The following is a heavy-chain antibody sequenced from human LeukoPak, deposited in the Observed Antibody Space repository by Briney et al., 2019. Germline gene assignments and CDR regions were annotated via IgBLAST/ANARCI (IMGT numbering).Heavy chain of an antibody. Sequence: GGSLRLSCAASGFTFSSYVMSWVRQAPGKGLEWVSAISGSGGSTYYADSVKGRFTISGDNSKDTLYLQMNSLRAEDTAVYYCAKDHGSGSYIWGQGTLVTVSS. CDR2: ISGSGGST. CDR1: GFTFSSYV. J-gene: IGHJ4*02. D-gene: IGHD3-10*01. V-gene: IGHV3-23*01. CDR3: AKDHGSGSYI.